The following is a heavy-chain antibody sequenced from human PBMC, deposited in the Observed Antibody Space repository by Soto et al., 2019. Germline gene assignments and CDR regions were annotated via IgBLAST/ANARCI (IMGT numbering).Heavy chain of an antibody. CDR3: ARGSRRWDY. CDR1: GCSISIFY. Sequence: SETLSLSCTVSGCSISIFYWSWIRQPAGKGLEWIGRIYSGGRNNYNPSLKSRVTMSVDTLKNQYSLRLSSVMAAGTAMYYCARGSRRWDYWGQGTMVTVSS. J-gene: IGHJ4*02. CDR2: IYSGGRN. V-gene: IGHV4-4*07. D-gene: IGHD6-13*01.